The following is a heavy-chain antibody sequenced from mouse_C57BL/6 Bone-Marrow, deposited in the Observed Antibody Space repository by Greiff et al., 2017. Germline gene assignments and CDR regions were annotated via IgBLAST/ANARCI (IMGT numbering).Heavy chain of an antibody. CDR1: GFTFSDYY. V-gene: IGHV5-16*01. CDR3: AREGDDYEGFAY. D-gene: IGHD2-4*01. Sequence: EVNVVESEGGLVQPGSSMKLSCTASGFTFSDYYMAWVRQVPEKGLEWVANINYDGSSTYYLDSLKSRFIISRDNAKNILYLQMSSLKSEDTATYYGAREGDDYEGFAYWGQGTLVTVSA. CDR2: INYDGSST. J-gene: IGHJ3*01.